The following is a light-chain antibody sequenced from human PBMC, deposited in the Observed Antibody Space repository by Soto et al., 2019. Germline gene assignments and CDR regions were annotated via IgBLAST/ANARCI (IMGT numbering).Light chain of an antibody. CDR2: KAS. CDR1: QNISAW. Sequence: DIQMTQSPSTLSASVGDRVTITCRASQNISAWLAWYQHKPGTAPKLLIYKASNLKTGVPSRFSGSGSGTELILTISGLQSDDFATYYCQQYSTYPSTFGPGTKVDIK. V-gene: IGKV1-5*03. J-gene: IGKJ2*01. CDR3: QQYSTYPST.